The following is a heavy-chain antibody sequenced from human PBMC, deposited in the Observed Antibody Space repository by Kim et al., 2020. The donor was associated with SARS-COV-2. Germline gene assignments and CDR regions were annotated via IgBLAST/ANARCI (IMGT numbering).Heavy chain of an antibody. Sequence: ASVKVSCKVSEDTLSEFSIHWVRQAPGKGLEWMGGFDPEEGETIYAQNFQGRLTVTEDTSTDTAYMELSSLRSDDTAVYYCATVGEEAGDLFGFDFWGQGTLVTVSS. CDR3: ATVGEEAGDLFGFDF. D-gene: IGHD2-15*01. V-gene: IGHV1-24*01. CDR2: FDPEEGET. CDR1: EDTLSEFS. J-gene: IGHJ4*02.